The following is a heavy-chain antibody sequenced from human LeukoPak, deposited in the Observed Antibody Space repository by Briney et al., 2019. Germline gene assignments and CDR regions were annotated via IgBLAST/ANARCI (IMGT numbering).Heavy chain of an antibody. J-gene: IGHJ4*02. D-gene: IGHD6-19*01. CDR2: ISSSSSYI. CDR3: ARSGVYSSGWFYY. CDR1: GYTFGDYG. Sequence: IPGGSLRLSCAASGYTFGDYGMSWVRQVPGKGLEWVSSISSSSSYIYYADSVKGRFTISRDNAKNSLYLQMNSLRAEDTAVYYCARSGVYSSGWFYYWGQGTLVTVSS. V-gene: IGHV3-21*01.